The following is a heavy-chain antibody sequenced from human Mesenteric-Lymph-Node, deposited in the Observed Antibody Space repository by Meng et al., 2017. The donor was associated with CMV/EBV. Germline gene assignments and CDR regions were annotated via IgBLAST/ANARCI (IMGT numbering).Heavy chain of an antibody. D-gene: IGHD2-8*01. Sequence: GGSLRLSCAASGFTFTSYAMSWVRQAPGKGLEWVSAISGRGGSTYYADSVKGRFTISRDNSKNTLYLQMNSLRAEDTAVYYCAKSTTLMVYASDFWGQGTLVTVSS. V-gene: IGHV3-23*01. J-gene: IGHJ4*02. CDR1: GFTFTSYA. CDR2: ISGRGGST. CDR3: AKSTTLMVYASDF.